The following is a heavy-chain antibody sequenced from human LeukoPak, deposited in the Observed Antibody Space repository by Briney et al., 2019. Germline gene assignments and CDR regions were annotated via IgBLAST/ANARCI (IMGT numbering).Heavy chain of an antibody. CDR2: INHSGST. CDR1: GGSFSGYY. V-gene: IGHV4-34*01. Sequence: SETLSLTCAVYGGSFSGYYWSWIRQTPGKGLEWIGEINHSGSTNYNPSLKSRVTISVDTSKNQFSLKLSSVTAADTAVYYCARGLVDGYTDYWGQGTLVTVSS. CDR3: ARGLVDGYTDY. J-gene: IGHJ4*02. D-gene: IGHD5-24*01.